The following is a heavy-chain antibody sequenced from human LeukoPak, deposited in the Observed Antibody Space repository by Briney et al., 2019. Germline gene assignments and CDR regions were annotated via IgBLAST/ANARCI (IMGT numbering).Heavy chain of an antibody. V-gene: IGHV1-69*05. Sequence: ASVKVSCTASGGTFSRYAISWVRQAPGQGLEWMGRIIPIFGTANYAQKFQGRVTITTDESTSTAYMELSSLRSEDTAVYYCARDADDRGGGEDYWGQGTLVTVSS. D-gene: IGHD2-21*01. CDR2: IIPIFGTA. J-gene: IGHJ4*02. CDR3: ARDADDRGGGEDY. CDR1: GGTFSRYA.